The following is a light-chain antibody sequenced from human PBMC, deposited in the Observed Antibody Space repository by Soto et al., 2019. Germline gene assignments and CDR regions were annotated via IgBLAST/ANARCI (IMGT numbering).Light chain of an antibody. CDR2: EVS. V-gene: IGKV2-30*02. CDR1: QSLIHSDGNTY. Sequence: DVVMTQSPLSLPVTLGQPASISCRSSQSLIHSDGNTYLNWFQQRPGQSPRRLIYEVSDRDSGVPDRFSGSGSGADFTLKISRVEAEDVGVYYCMQGTNWPWTFGQGTEVEIK. J-gene: IGKJ1*01. CDR3: MQGTNWPWT.